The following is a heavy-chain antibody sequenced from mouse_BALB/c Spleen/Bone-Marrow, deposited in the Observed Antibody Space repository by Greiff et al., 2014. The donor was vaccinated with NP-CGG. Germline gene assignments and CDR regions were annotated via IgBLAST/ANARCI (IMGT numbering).Heavy chain of an antibody. V-gene: IGHV2-6-7*01. CDR1: GFSLTGYG. CDR2: IWGDGST. CDR3: ARDSFLITRALDY. J-gene: IGHJ4*01. D-gene: IGHD2-4*01. Sequence: QVQLKESGPGLVAPSQSLSITCTVSGFSLTGYGVSWVRQPLGKGLEWLGMIWGDGSTDYNSALKSRLSINKDNSKSQVFLKMNSLQTDDTARYYCARDSFLITRALDYWGQGTSVTVSS.